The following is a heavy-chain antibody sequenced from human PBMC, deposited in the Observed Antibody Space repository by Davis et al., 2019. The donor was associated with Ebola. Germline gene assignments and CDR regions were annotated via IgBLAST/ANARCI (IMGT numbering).Heavy chain of an antibody. J-gene: IGHJ4*02. V-gene: IGHV3-73*01. CDR1: GFTFSVSA. CDR3: AKDPESWLCSGGSCRILDH. D-gene: IGHD2-15*01. CDR2: MRTKSNNYAT. Sequence: GESLKISCAASGFTFSVSAIHWVRQASGKGLEWVGRMRTKSNNYATAYAASVKGRFTISRDDSKDTAYLHMNSLRADDTAIYYCAKDPESWLCSGGSCRILDHWGQGTLVTVSS.